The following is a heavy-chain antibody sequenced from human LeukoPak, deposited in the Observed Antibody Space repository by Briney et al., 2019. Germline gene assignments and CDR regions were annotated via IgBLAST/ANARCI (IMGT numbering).Heavy chain of an antibody. CDR2: ITSSSSYI. CDR3: ARDPYSGNYGAYYYYYMDV. V-gene: IGHV3-21*06. J-gene: IGHJ6*03. D-gene: IGHD1-26*01. Sequence: GGSLRLSCAASGFTFSSYNMTWVRQAPGKGLEWVSSITSSSSYIYYADSVKGRFTISRDNAKNSLYLQMDSLRVEDTAEYYCARDPYSGNYGAYYYYYMDVWGKGTTVTVSS. CDR1: GFTFSSYN.